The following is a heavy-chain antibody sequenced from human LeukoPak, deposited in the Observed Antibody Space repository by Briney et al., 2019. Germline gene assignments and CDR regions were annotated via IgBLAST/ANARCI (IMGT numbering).Heavy chain of an antibody. D-gene: IGHD6-6*01. CDR2: INPSGGST. V-gene: IGHV1-46*01. J-gene: IGHJ6*03. CDR1: GYTFTSYY. CDR3: ARHPTQLSSDYYYYYMDV. Sequence: ASVKVSCKASGYTFTSYYMHWVRQAPGQGLEWMGIINPSGGSTSYAQKFQGRVTMTRDTSTSTVYMELSSLRSEDTAVYYCARHPTQLSSDYYYYYMDVWGKGTTVTVS.